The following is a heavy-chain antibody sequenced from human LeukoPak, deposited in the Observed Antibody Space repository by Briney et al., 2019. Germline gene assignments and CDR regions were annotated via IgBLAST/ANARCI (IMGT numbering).Heavy chain of an antibody. CDR3: ARLYYSDSAFDY. J-gene: IGHJ4*01. CDR2: IYSSGST. Sequence: PWETLSLTCTVSGGAIISSSSYWVWIRQPPGRGLEWIGSIYSSGSTYYNPSVNSRATISVDTSKKELSLELSSVTAADTSMYYCARLYYSDSAFDYWGQGTLVTVSS. CDR1: GGAIISSSSY. V-gene: IGHV4-39*01. D-gene: IGHD3-10*01.